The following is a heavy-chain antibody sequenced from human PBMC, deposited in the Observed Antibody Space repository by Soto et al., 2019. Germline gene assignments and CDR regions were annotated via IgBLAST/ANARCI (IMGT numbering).Heavy chain of an antibody. CDR1: GDSISSGGYY. CDR2: IYYSGST. J-gene: IGHJ5*02. D-gene: IGHD3-16*01. Sequence: SETLSLTCTVSGDSISSGGYYWSWIRQHPGKGLEWIGYIYYSGSTYYNPSLKSRVTISVDTSKNQFSLKLSSVTAADTAVYYCATTHTSDNWFDPWGQGTLVTVSS. V-gene: IGHV4-31*03. CDR3: ATTHTSDNWFDP.